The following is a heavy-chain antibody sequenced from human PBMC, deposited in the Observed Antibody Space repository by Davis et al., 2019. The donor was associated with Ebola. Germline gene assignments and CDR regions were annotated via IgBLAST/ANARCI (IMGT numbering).Heavy chain of an antibody. CDR3: AIDIVVVVAATHGNY. D-gene: IGHD2-15*01. Sequence: PGGSLRLSCAASGFTFSSYGMHWVRQAPGKGLEWVAVISYDGSNKYYADSVKGRFTISRDNSKNTLYLQMNSLRAEDTAVYYCAIDIVVVVAATHGNYWGQGTLVTVSS. J-gene: IGHJ4*02. V-gene: IGHV3-30*03. CDR1: GFTFSSYG. CDR2: ISYDGSNK.